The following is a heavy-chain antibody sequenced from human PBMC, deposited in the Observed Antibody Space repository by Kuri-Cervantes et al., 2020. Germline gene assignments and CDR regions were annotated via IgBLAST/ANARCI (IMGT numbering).Heavy chain of an antibody. Sequence: LSLTCAASGFTFSSYRMNWVRQAPGKGLEWVSSISSSSSYIYYADSVKGRFTISRDNAKKSLYLQMNSLRAEDTAVYYCAKESVRRSAIADLWGQGTLVTVSS. CDR2: ISSSSSYI. D-gene: IGHD6-13*01. J-gene: IGHJ4*02. V-gene: IGHV3-21*04. CDR3: AKESVRRSAIADL. CDR1: GFTFSSYR.